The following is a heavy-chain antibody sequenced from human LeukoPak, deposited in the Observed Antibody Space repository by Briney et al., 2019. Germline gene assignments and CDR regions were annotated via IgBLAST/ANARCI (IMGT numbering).Heavy chain of an antibody. CDR2: ISYDGSNI. V-gene: IGHV3-30*04. CDR1: GFTFSSYA. CDR3: ARDRVRSVVVPAAPQDY. J-gene: IGHJ4*02. Sequence: PGESLRLSCAASGFTFSSYAMHWVRQAPGQGLEWVAVISYDGSNIYYADSVKGRFTISRDNSKNTLYLQMNSLRDADTVVCYCARDRVRSVVVPAAPQDYWGQGTLVTVSS. D-gene: IGHD2-2*01.